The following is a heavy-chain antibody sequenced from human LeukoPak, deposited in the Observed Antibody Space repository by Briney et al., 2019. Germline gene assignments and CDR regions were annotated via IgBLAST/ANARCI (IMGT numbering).Heavy chain of an antibody. V-gene: IGHV4-34*01. CDR2: INQSGST. CDR3: ASGYGSGFAY. D-gene: IGHD3-10*01. CDR1: GGSFSGYY. J-gene: IGHJ4*02. Sequence: PSETLSLTCAVYGGSFSGYYWSWIRQSPGKGLEWIGEINQSGSTNHNPSLKSRVTISVDTSKNQFSLKVSSVTAADTAVYYCASGYGSGFAYWGRGTLVTVSS.